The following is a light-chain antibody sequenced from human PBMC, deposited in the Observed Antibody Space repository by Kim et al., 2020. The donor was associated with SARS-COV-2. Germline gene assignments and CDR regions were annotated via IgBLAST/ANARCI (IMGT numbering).Light chain of an antibody. CDR1: ALPEKQ. V-gene: IGLV3-25*03. Sequence: VSPRQPARLTCSGDALPEKQTYWYQQKSGQAPLLLIYKDSETPSGIPGRFSGSSSGTTVTLTISGVQAEDDADYYCQSADGSGTYVFGTGTKVTVL. CDR2: KDS. CDR3: QSADGSGTYV. J-gene: IGLJ1*01.